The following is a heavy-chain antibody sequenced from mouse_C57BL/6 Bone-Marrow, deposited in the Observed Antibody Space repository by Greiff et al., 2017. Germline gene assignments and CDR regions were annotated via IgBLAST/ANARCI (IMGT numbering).Heavy chain of an antibody. CDR3: ARLQLGPWFAY. CDR2: ISSGGSYT. CDR1: GFTFSSYG. Sequence: EVQLVESGGDLVKPGGSLKLSCAASGFTFSSYGMSWVRQTPDKRLECVATISSGGSYTYYPDSVKGRFTISRDNAKNTLYLQMSSLKSEDTAMYYCARLQLGPWFAYWGQGTLVTVSA. D-gene: IGHD4-1*02. J-gene: IGHJ3*01. V-gene: IGHV5-6*01.